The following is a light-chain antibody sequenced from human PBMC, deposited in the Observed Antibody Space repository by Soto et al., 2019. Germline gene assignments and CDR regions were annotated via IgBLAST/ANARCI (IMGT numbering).Light chain of an antibody. J-gene: IGLJ1*01. CDR1: SSDIGAYDY. CDR2: EVN. CDR3: RSYSDRDTKV. V-gene: IGLV2-14*01. Sequence: QSALTQPASLSGSPGQSITISCTGTSSDIGAYDYVSWFQQHPGKAPKLMISEVNNRPSGVSNRFSGSKSGNTAYLTISGLQVEDEAEYYCRSYSDRDTKVFGTCAKVTV.